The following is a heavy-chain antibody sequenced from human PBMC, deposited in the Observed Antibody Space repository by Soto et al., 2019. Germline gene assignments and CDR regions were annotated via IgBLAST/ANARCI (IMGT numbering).Heavy chain of an antibody. CDR1: GGSISSYY. CDR3: ARGVVPAAYYYYVDV. Sequence: QVQLQESGPGLVKPSETLSLTCTVSGGSISSYYWSWIRQPPGKGLEWIGYIYYSGSTNYNPSLKSRVTISVDTSKNQFSLKLSSVTAADTAVYYCARGVVPAAYYYYVDVWGKGTTVTVSS. J-gene: IGHJ6*03. D-gene: IGHD2-2*01. CDR2: IYYSGST. V-gene: IGHV4-59*08.